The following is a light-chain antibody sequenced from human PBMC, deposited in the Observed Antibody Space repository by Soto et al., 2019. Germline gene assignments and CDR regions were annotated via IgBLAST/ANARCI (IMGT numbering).Light chain of an antibody. CDR1: QGISIS. J-gene: IGKJ4*01. CDR3: QQDNSFPLT. CDR2: AAS. Sequence: DIQMTQSPSSVSASVGDRVTITCRASQGISISLAWYQQKPGKAHKLLIYAASSLQSGVPSRLSGSGSGTDFTLTISSPQPEDFATYYCQQDNSFPLTFGGGTKVEIK. V-gene: IGKV1-12*01.